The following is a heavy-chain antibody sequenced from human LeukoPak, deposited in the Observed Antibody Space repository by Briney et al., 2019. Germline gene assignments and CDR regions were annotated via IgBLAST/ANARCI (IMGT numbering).Heavy chain of an antibody. CDR1: GGTFSSYA. D-gene: IGHD2-15*01. CDR2: IIPILGIA. Sequence: SMKVSCKASGGTFSSYAISWVRQAPGQGLEWMGRIIPILGIANYAQKFQGRVTITADKSTSTAYMELSSLRSEDTAVYYCARDRDIVVVVAASPWLDPWGQGTPVTVSS. J-gene: IGHJ5*02. V-gene: IGHV1-69*04. CDR3: ARDRDIVVVVAASPWLDP.